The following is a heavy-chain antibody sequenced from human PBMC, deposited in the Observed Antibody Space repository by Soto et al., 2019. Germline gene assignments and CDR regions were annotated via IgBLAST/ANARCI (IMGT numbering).Heavy chain of an antibody. CDR1: GFTFSSYG. CDR2: IWYDGSNK. V-gene: IGHV3-33*01. D-gene: IGHD3-16*02. Sequence: GGSLRLSCAASGFTFSSYGMHWVRQAPGKGLEWVAVIWYDGSNKYYADSVKGRFTIARDNSKNTLYLQMNSLRAEDTAVYYCAREYHRGIMITFGGVIESAYWGQGTLVTVSS. CDR3: AREYHRGIMITFGGVIESAY. J-gene: IGHJ4*02.